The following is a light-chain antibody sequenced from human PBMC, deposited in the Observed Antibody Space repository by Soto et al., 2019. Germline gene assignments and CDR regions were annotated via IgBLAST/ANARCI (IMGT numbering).Light chain of an antibody. CDR3: SSYAGSNNFPYV. Sequence: QYALTQPPSASGSPGQSVTISCTGTSSDVGGYNYVSWYQQHPGKAPKLMIYEVSKRPSGVPDRFSGSKSGNTASLTVSGLQAEDEADYYCSSYAGSNNFPYVFGTGTKLTVL. CDR2: EVS. V-gene: IGLV2-8*01. J-gene: IGLJ1*01. CDR1: SSDVGGYNY.